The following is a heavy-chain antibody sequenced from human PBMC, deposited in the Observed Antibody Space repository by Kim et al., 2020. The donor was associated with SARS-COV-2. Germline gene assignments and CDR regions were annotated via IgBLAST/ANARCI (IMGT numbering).Heavy chain of an antibody. V-gene: IGHV4-34*01. D-gene: IGHD4-17*01. CDR3: ARGMGLRDFDY. CDR2: T. J-gene: IGHJ4*02. Sequence: TNNNPSLKSRVTISVDTSKNQFSRRLSSVTAADTAVYYCARGMGLRDFDYWGQGTLVTVSS.